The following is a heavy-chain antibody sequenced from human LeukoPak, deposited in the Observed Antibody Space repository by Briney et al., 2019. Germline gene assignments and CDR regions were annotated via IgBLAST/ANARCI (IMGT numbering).Heavy chain of an antibody. CDR2: IKQDGSEK. CDR3: ARIYYDSSGYRLFDY. D-gene: IGHD3-22*01. J-gene: IGHJ4*02. V-gene: IGHV3-7*04. Sequence: GGSLRLSCAASGFTFSIYWMSWVRQAPGKGLEWVANIKQDGSEKYYVDSVKGRFTISRDNAKNSLYLQMNSLRAEDTAVYYCARIYYDSSGYRLFDYRGQGILVTVSS. CDR1: GFTFSIYW.